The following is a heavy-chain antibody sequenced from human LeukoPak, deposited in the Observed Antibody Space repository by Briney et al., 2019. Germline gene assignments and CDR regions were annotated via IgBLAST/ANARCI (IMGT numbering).Heavy chain of an antibody. CDR2: INHSGST. Sequence: PSETLSLTCAVYGGSFSGYYWSWIRQPPGKGLEWIGEINHSGSTNYNPSLKSRVTISVDTSKNQFSLKLSSVTAADTAVYYCARAARVTTSYYYYYYMDVWGKGTTVTVSS. D-gene: IGHD4-11*01. V-gene: IGHV4-34*01. CDR3: ARAARVTTSYYYYYYMDV. CDR1: GGSFSGYY. J-gene: IGHJ6*03.